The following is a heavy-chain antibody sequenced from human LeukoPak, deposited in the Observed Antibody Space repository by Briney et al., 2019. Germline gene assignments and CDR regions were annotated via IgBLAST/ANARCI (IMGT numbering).Heavy chain of an antibody. CDR1: GGSISSSSYY. Sequence: SETLSLTCTVSGGSISSSSYYWGWIRQPPGKGLEWIGSIYYSGSTYYNPSLKSRVTISVDTSKNQFSLKLSSVTAADTAVYYCARDIPFAGYYGSNGMDVWGQGTTVTVSS. D-gene: IGHD3-10*01. J-gene: IGHJ6*02. CDR3: ARDIPFAGYYGSNGMDV. CDR2: IYYSGST. V-gene: IGHV4-39*07.